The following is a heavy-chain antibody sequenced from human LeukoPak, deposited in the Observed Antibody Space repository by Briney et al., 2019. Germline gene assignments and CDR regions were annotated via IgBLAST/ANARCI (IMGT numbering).Heavy chain of an antibody. CDR2: VSGSGGST. Sequence: PGGSLRLSCAASGFTFNSYAMSWVRQAPGKGLEWVSAVSGSGGSTFYADSVKGRFTISRDNSKNTLYLQMISLRAEDTAVYHCAKPQETYGLVPFDYWGQGTLVTVSS. CDR1: GFTFNSYA. D-gene: IGHD3/OR15-3a*01. V-gene: IGHV3-23*01. CDR3: AKPQETYGLVPFDY. J-gene: IGHJ4*02.